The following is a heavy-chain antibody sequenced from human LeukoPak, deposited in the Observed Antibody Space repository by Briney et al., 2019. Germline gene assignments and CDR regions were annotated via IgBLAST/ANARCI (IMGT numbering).Heavy chain of an antibody. CDR3: ARDGFDYSISNWFDP. CDR2: ISAYNGNT. D-gene: IGHD4-11*01. CDR1: GYTFTSYG. V-gene: IGHV1-18*01. J-gene: IGHJ5*02. Sequence: ASVKVSCKASGYTFTSYGISWVRQAPGQGLEWMGWISAYNGNTNYAQKLQGRVTMTTDTSTSTAYMELRSRRSDDTAVYYCARDGFDYSISNWFDPWGQGTLVTVSS.